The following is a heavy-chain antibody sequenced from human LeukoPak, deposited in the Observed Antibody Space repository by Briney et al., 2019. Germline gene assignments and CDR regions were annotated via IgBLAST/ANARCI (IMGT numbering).Heavy chain of an antibody. D-gene: IGHD2-2*01. Sequence: GASVKVSCKASGYIFTDYYMHWVRQTPGKGLQWLGRVDPEFDATIYGEDFQGRVTMRTDTSTDTAYMELSGLTSEDTGVYYRATIGDQRVLLYWGQGTPVTVSS. CDR2: VDPEFDAT. J-gene: IGHJ4*02. CDR3: ATIGDQRVLLY. V-gene: IGHV1-69-2*01. CDR1: GYIFTDYY.